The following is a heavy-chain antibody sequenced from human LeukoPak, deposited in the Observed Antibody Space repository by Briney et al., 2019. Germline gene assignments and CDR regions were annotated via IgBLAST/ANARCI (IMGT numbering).Heavy chain of an antibody. CDR1: GFTFSSFG. D-gene: IGHD6-19*01. CDR2: ISYDGSNK. Sequence: GGSLRLSCAASGFTFSSFGMHWVRQAPGEGLEWVAVISYDGSNKYYADSVKGRFTISRDNSKNTLYLQMNSLRAEDTAVYYCAKDEERGYSGIAVAGTTFDYWGQGTLVTVSS. J-gene: IGHJ4*02. V-gene: IGHV3-30*18. CDR3: AKDEERGYSGIAVAGTTFDY.